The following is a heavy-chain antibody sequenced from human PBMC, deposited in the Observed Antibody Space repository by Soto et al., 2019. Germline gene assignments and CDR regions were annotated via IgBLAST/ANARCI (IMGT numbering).Heavy chain of an antibody. CDR2: IYSGGST. D-gene: IGHD1-26*01. J-gene: IGHJ4*02. CDR3: ARDRAGRYGDY. V-gene: IGHV3-53*01. CDR1: GFTVSSNY. Sequence: GGSLRLSCAASGFTVSSNYMSWVRQAPGKGLEWVSVIYSGGSTYYADSVKGRFTISRDNSKNTLYLQMNSLRAEDTAVYYCARDRAGRYGDYWGQGTLVTVSS.